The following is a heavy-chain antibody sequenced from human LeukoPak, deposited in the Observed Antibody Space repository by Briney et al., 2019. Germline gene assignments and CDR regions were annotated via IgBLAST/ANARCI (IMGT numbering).Heavy chain of an antibody. Sequence: GGSLRLSCAASGFSFSSSDMNWVRQAPGKGLEWVAVISYDGSYKNYADSVKGRFTISRDNSKNTLYLEMNSLRAEDTAVYYCAKESFPVWGQGTLVTVSS. J-gene: IGHJ4*02. V-gene: IGHV3-30*18. CDR3: AKESFPV. CDR1: GFSFSSSD. CDR2: ISYDGSYK. D-gene: IGHD2/OR15-2a*01.